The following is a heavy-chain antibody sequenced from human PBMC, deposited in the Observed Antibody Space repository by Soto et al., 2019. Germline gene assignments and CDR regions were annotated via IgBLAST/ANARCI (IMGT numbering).Heavy chain of an antibody. J-gene: IGHJ6*02. Sequence: EVQLLESGGGLVQPGGSLRLSCAASGFTFSSYAMSWVRQAPGKGLEWVSAISSSGSSTYYADSVKGRFTISRDNSKNTLYLQMNSLRAEDTAVYYCATDTSTWYGGLDYYAMDVWVQGTTVTVS. D-gene: IGHD6-13*01. CDR1: GFTFSSYA. CDR3: ATDTSTWYGGLDYYAMDV. V-gene: IGHV3-23*01. CDR2: ISSSGSST.